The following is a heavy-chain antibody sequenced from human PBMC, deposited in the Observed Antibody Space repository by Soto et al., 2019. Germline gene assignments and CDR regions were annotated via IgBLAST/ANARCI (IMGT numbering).Heavy chain of an antibody. CDR1: GFTFISYW. CDR2: INSDGSST. V-gene: IGHV3-74*01. CDR3: ASLSYDSSV. D-gene: IGHD3-22*01. J-gene: IGHJ4*02. Sequence: PGGALRLSCAASGFTFISYWMHWVLQAPGKGLVWVSRINSDGSSTSYADSVKGRFTISRDNAKNTLYLQMNSLRAEDTAVYYCASLSYDSSVWGQGTLVTVSS.